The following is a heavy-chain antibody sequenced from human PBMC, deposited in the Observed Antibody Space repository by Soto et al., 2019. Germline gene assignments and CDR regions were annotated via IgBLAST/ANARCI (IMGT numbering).Heavy chain of an antibody. J-gene: IGHJ3*02. CDR1: GGSFSGYY. CDR2: INHSGST. V-gene: IGHV4-34*01. Sequence: SEALSLISAVYGGSFSGYYWSWIRQPPGKGLEWIGEINHSGSTNYNPSLKSRVTISVDTSKNQFSLKLSSVTAADTAVYYCARKYYYDSSGYYYGDFDIWGPGTTVPVSS. D-gene: IGHD3-22*01. CDR3: ARKYYYDSSGYYYGDFDI.